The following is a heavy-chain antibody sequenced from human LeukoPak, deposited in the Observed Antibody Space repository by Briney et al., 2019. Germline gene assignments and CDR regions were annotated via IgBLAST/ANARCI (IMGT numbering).Heavy chain of an antibody. D-gene: IGHD1-20*01. CDR1: GGSISSYY. V-gene: IGHV4-59*12. CDR2: IYYSGST. J-gene: IGHJ5*02. Sequence: SETLSLTCTVSGGSISSYYWNWIRQPPGKGLEWIGYIYYSGSTNYNPSLKSRVTMSVDTSKNQFSLKLSSVTAADTAVYYCARAGMTGTMNWFDPWGQGTLVTVSS. CDR3: ARAGMTGTMNWFDP.